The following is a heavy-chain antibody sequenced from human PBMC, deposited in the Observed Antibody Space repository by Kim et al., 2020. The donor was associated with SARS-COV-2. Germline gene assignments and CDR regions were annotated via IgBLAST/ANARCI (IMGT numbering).Heavy chain of an antibody. CDR2: ISYDGSNK. V-gene: IGHV3-33*05. D-gene: IGHD3-10*01. CDR3: ARDSRFGEWMDV. Sequence: GGSLRLSCAASGFTFSSYGMHWVRQAPGKGLEWVAVISYDGSNKYYADCVKGRFTISRDNSKNTLYLQMNSLRAEDTAVYYCARDSRFGEWMDVWGQGTTVTVSS. CDR1: GFTFSSYG. J-gene: IGHJ6*02.